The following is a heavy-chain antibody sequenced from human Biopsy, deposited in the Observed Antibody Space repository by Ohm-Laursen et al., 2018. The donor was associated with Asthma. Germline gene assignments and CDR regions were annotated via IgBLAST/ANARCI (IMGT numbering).Heavy chain of an antibody. CDR1: GGSFSGYY. Sequence: SQTLSLTWVVYGGSFSGYYWSWIRQPPGKGLEWIGEINHSGSTNYNPSLKSRVTISVDTSKNQFSLQLRSVTAADTAVYYCARQKLVAAEGPFDMWGQGTMVIVSS. CDR2: INHSGST. J-gene: IGHJ3*02. D-gene: IGHD1-26*01. V-gene: IGHV4-34*01. CDR3: ARQKLVAAEGPFDM.